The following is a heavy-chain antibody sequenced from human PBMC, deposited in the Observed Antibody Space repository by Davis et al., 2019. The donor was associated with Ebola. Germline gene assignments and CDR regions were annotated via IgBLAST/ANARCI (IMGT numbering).Heavy chain of an antibody. D-gene: IGHD7-27*01. CDR2: IYYSGST. CDR3: ARVVYWGYYMDV. CDR1: GGSVSSGSYY. V-gene: IGHV4-61*01. Sequence: PGGSLRLSCTVSGGSVSSGSYYWSWIRQPPGKGLEWIGYIYYSGSTNYNPSLKSRVTISVDTSKNQFSLKLSSVTAADTAVYYCARVVYWGYYMDVWGKGTTVTVSS. J-gene: IGHJ6*03.